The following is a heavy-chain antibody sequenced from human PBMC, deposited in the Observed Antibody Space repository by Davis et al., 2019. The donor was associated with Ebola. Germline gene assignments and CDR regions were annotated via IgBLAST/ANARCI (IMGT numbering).Heavy chain of an antibody. CDR2: ISNNGKFT. V-gene: IGHV3-21*06. J-gene: IGHJ6*02. Sequence: GGSLRLSCAASGFTFSSYSMNWVRQAPGKGLEWISAISNNGKFTYYADSVKGRVTISRDNAESSLYLEINRLRVEDTAVYYCTRGDVWGQGTTVTVSS. CDR3: TRGDV. CDR1: GFTFSSYS.